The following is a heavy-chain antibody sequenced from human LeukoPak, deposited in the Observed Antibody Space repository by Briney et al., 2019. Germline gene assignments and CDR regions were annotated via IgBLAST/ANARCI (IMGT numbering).Heavy chain of an antibody. D-gene: IGHD1-26*01. CDR1: GFTISSYA. Sequence: GGSLRLSCIASGFTISSYAMGWVRQAPGKGLEWVSAISGSGVTTHYAGSVQGRFSISRDNSKNTLYLQMNSLRVEDTALYYCVKKVVVGATSPYSDFQDWGQGTLVTVSS. V-gene: IGHV3-23*01. CDR3: VKKVVVGATSPYSDFQD. CDR2: ISGSGVTT. J-gene: IGHJ1*01.